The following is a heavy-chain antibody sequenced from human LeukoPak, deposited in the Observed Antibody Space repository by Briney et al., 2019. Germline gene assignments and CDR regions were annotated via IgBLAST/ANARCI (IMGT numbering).Heavy chain of an antibody. CDR3: ARGRRIIDY. CDR1: GGSFSGYY. Sequence: LSETLSLTCAVYGGSFSGYYWSWIRQPPGKGLEWIGEINHSGSTNYNPSLKSRVTISVDTSKNQFSLKLSSVTAADTAVYYCARGRRIIDYWGQGTLVTVSS. J-gene: IGHJ4*02. V-gene: IGHV4-34*01. CDR2: INHSGST. D-gene: IGHD3-16*01.